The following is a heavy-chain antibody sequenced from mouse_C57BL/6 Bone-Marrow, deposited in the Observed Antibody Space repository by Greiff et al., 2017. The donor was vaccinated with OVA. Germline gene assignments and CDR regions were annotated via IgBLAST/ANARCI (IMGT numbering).Heavy chain of an antibody. CDR2: IYPGSGST. CDR1: GYTFTSYW. Sequence: QVQLQQPGAELVKPGASVKMSCKASGYTFTSYWITWVKQRPGQGLEWIGDIYPGSGSTNYNEKFKSKATLTVDTSSSTAYMQLSSLTSEDSAVYYCARRAYYDYDVAWLAYWGQGTLVTVSA. J-gene: IGHJ3*01. D-gene: IGHD2-4*01. V-gene: IGHV1-55*01. CDR3: ARRAYYDYDVAWLAY.